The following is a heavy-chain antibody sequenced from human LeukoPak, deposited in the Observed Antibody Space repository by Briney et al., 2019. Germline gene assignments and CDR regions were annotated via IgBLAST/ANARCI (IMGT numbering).Heavy chain of an antibody. CDR2: ISPSSIYI. D-gene: IGHD3-9*01. CDR1: GFTFSSYS. J-gene: IGHJ4*02. Sequence: GGSLRLSCAASGFTFSSYSMNWVRQAPGKGLEWVSSISPSSIYIYYADSVKGRFTISRDNAKNSLYLQMNSLRAEDTALYYCARGHHKNDILTGNVLFDYWGQGTLVTVSS. CDR3: ARGHHKNDILTGNVLFDY. V-gene: IGHV3-21*01.